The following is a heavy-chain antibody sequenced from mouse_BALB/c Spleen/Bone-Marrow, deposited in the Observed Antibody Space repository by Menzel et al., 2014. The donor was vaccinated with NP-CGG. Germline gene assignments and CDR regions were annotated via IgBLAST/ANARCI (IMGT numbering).Heavy chain of an antibody. V-gene: IGHV1-5*01. CDR3: TLAYFGQGDWFFDV. J-gene: IGHJ1*01. Sequence: EVQLQQSGTVLARPGASVKMSCKASDYTFTSYRMHWLKQRPGPGLEWIGAIYPGNSDTSYNQKFKGKAELTAVTSTSTAYMDLSSLTNEDSAVYYCTLAYFGQGDWFFDVWGAGTTVTVSS. D-gene: IGHD2-10*01. CDR1: DYTFTSYR. CDR2: IYPGNSDT.